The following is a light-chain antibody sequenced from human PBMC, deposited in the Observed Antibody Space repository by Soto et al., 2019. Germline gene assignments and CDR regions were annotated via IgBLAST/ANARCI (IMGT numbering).Light chain of an antibody. CDR3: MQALQTQWT. J-gene: IGKJ2*02. CDR1: QSLLHSNGYNY. V-gene: IGKV2-28*01. CDR2: LGS. Sequence: DIVMTQSPLSLPVTPGEPASISCRSSQSLLHSNGYNYLDWYLQKPGQSPQLLIYLGSNRASGVPDRFSGSGSGTDFTLKISRVEAEDVGVYYCMQALQTQWTFGQGTKLEIK.